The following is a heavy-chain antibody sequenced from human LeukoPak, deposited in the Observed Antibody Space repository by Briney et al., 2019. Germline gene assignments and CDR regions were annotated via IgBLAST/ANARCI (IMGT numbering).Heavy chain of an antibody. CDR3: ARSGSIAAAGTGGDY. Sequence: EASVKVSCKASGYTFTSYGISWVRQAPGQGLEWMGWISAYNGNTNYAQKLQGRVTMTTDTSTSTAYMELRSLRSDDTAVYYCARSGSIAAAGTGGDYWGQGTPVTVSS. V-gene: IGHV1-18*01. D-gene: IGHD6-13*01. CDR1: GYTFTSYG. CDR2: ISAYNGNT. J-gene: IGHJ4*02.